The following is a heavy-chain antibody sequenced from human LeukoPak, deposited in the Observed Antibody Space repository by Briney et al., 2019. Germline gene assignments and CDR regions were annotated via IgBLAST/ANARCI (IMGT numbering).Heavy chain of an antibody. V-gene: IGHV3-23*01. CDR2: ITGSSTWT. Sequence: PGGSLRLSCEASGFTFGTYGMTSVRQAPGKGLEWVSGITGSSTWTYYADSVRGRFTISRDNSKNTLHLQMNNLTADDTAIYYCARELVSLGTGYFVLCGGGNLVTVSS. D-gene: IGHD7-27*01. CDR1: GFTFGTYG. J-gene: IGHJ2*01. CDR3: ARELVSLGTGYFVL.